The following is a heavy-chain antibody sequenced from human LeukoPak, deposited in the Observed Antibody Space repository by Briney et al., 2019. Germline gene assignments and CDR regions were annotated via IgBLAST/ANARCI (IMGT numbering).Heavy chain of an antibody. Sequence: SGPALGKPTQTLTLTCTFSGFSLSISGMCVSWIRQPPGKALEWLARIDWDDDKYYSTSLKTRLTISKDTSKNQVVLTMTNMDPVDTATYYCARISSGYYYYFDYWGQGTLVTVSS. CDR1: GFSLSISGMC. V-gene: IGHV2-70*11. J-gene: IGHJ4*02. D-gene: IGHD3-22*01. CDR2: IDWDDDK. CDR3: ARISSGYYYYFDY.